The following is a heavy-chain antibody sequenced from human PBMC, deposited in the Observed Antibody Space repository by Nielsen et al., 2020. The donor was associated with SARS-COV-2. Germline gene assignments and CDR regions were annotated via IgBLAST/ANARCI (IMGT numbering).Heavy chain of an antibody. J-gene: IGHJ4*02. CDR3: VRESSTYYIDY. V-gene: IGHV3-11*06. D-gene: IGHD2-15*01. Sequence: GESLKISCAASGFTFSDYYMSWIRQAPGKGLEWVSYISHSGNYMIYADSVKGRLTISRDNARNSVYLQMSSLRAEDTGVYYCVRESSTYYIDYWGQGILVTVSS. CDR2: ISHSGNYM. CDR1: GFTFSDYY.